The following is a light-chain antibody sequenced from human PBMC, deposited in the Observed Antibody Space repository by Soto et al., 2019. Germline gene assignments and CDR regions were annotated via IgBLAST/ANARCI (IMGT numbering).Light chain of an antibody. V-gene: IGKV3-15*01. CDR2: GAS. Sequence: EIVMTQSPATLSVSPGERATLSCRASQSVSSNLAWYQQKPGQAPRLLIYGASTRATDVPARFSGSGSGTEFTLTISSLQSEDFAVYYCQQYNNWPSITFGQGTRLEI. J-gene: IGKJ5*01. CDR3: QQYNNWPSIT. CDR1: QSVSSN.